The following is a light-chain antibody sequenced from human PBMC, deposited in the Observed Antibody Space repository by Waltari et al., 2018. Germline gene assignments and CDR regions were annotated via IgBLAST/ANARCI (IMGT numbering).Light chain of an antibody. CDR3: GTWDTSLSPHVI. Sequence: QSLLTQPPSVSAAPGPKVTISCSGSDPNIGTNFVSWYKQVPGSAPKLLIFEDEKRPSGIPARFSGSKSATSATLAITGLQPGDEADFYCGTWDTSLSPHVIFGGGTRLTVL. CDR1: DPNIGTNF. CDR2: EDE. V-gene: IGLV1-51*02. J-gene: IGLJ2*01.